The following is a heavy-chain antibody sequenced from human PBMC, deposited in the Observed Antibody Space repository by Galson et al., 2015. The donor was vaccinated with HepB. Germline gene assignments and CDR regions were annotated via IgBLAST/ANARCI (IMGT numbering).Heavy chain of an antibody. D-gene: IGHD6-6*01. J-gene: IGHJ4*02. Sequence: SLRLSCAASGFTFSSYAMSWVRQAPGKGLEWVSAISGSGGSTYYADSVKGRFTISRDNSKNTLYLQMNSLRAEDTAVYYCAKGHEYSSSVFDYWGQGTLVTVSS. CDR1: GFTFSSYA. V-gene: IGHV3-23*01. CDR2: ISGSGGST. CDR3: AKGHEYSSSVFDY.